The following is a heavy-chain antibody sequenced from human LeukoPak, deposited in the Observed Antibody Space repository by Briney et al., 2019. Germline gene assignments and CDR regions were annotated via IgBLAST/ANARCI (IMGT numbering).Heavy chain of an antibody. CDR2: INPNSGGT. Sequence: ASVKVSCKASGYTFTGYYMHWVRQAPGQGLEWMGWINPNSGGTNYAQKFQGRVTMTRDTSISTAYMELSRLRSDDTAVYYCAREYGRRITMVRGASKHNWFDPWGQGTLVTVSS. CDR3: AREYGRRITMVRGASKHNWFDP. D-gene: IGHD3-10*01. V-gene: IGHV1-2*02. CDR1: GYTFTGYY. J-gene: IGHJ5*02.